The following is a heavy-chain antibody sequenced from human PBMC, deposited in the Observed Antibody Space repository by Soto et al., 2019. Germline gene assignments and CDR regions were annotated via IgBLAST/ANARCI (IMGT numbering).Heavy chain of an antibody. CDR3: AKESRSSAVTATRVYGMDV. CDR2: ISHDGTNK. D-gene: IGHD2-21*02. V-gene: IGHV3-30*18. Sequence: GGSLRLSCAASGFTFSSYAMSWVRQAPGKGLEWVAAISHDGTNKYYGDSVRGRFTISRDNSKNTLYLQMNTLRNEDTAVYYCAKESRSSAVTATRVYGMDVWGQGTTVTVSS. J-gene: IGHJ6*02. CDR1: GFTFSSYA.